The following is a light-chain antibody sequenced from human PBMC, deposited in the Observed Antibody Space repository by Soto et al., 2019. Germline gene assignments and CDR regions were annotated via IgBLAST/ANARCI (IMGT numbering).Light chain of an antibody. Sequence: QSALTQPASVSGSPGLSIAISCTGTSRDVGGYNSVSWYQQQPGKVPKLMIYDVSNRPSGVSNRFSGSKSGNTASLTISGLQGEDEGDYYCSSCTPGGSYGFGTGTK. CDR2: DVS. CDR1: SRDVGGYNS. V-gene: IGLV2-14*01. CDR3: SSCTPGGSYG. J-gene: IGLJ1*01.